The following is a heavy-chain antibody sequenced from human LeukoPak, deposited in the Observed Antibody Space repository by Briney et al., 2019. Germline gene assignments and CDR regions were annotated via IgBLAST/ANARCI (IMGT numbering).Heavy chain of an antibody. Sequence: PGGSRRLSCAASGFTFSSYGMHWVRQAPGKGLEWGSTISGSGDIIYYADSVKGRFTNSRDNAKNSLYLQMNNLRAEDTAVYYCVRDPKYYRGEAFDIWGQGTMVSVSS. CDR3: VRDPKYYRGEAFDI. CDR1: GFTFSSYG. V-gene: IGHV3-21*01. D-gene: IGHD2/OR15-2a*01. J-gene: IGHJ3*02. CDR2: ISGSGDII.